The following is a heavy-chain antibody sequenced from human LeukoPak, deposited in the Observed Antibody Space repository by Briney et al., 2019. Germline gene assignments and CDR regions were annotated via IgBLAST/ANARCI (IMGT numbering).Heavy chain of an antibody. CDR3: ARSYCTNGVCYSNWFDP. V-gene: IGHV4-30-2*01. CDR2: IYHSGST. D-gene: IGHD2-8*01. J-gene: IGHJ5*02. CDR1: GGSISSGGYY. Sequence: PSQTLSLTCTVSGGSISSGGYYWSWIRQPPGKGLEWIGYIYHSGSTYYNPSLKSRVTISVDRSKNQFSLKLSSVTAADTAVYYCARSYCTNGVCYSNWFDPWGQGTLVTVSS.